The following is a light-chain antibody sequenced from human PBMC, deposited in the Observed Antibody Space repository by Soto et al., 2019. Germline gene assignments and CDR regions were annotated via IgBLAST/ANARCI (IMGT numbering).Light chain of an antibody. Sequence: QSVLTQPPSASGTPGQRVTISCSGSSSNIGSNVVAWYQQLPGAAPKLLIYGNNQRPSGVPDRFSGSKSGTSASLAISGLQYEDEDDYYCSTWYDTLNGWVFGGGTKLTVL. CDR1: SSNIGSNV. CDR2: GNN. CDR3: STWYDTLNGWV. V-gene: IGLV1-44*01. J-gene: IGLJ3*02.